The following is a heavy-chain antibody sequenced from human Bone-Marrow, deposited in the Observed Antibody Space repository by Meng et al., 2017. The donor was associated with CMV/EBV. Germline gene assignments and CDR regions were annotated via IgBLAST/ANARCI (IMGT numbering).Heavy chain of an antibody. CDR1: GYTFTSYY. J-gene: IGHJ6*02. D-gene: IGHD1-14*01. Sequence: ASVKVSCKASGYTFTSYYMHWVRQAPGQGLEWMGWISAHNGNTSYAQKFQGRVTITRNTSISTAYMELSSLRSEDTAVYYCARGGRKYHYNGMDVWGRGSSVTVSS. CDR3: ARGGRKYHYNGMDV. CDR2: ISAHNGNT. V-gene: IGHV1-8*03.